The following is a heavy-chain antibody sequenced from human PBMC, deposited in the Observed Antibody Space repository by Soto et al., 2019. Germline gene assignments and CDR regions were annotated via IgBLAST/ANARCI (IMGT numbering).Heavy chain of an antibody. CDR3: ARSGYGGHGYFDY. CDR2: VYHSGST. Sequence: SETLSLTCAASGYSISSGYHWAWIRQPPGKGLEWVGSVYHSGSTYYKSSLKSRITISVDTSKNQFSLKLTSVTAADTAVYYCARSGYGGHGYFDYWAQGTLVTVSS. V-gene: IGHV4-38-2*01. D-gene: IGHD5-12*01. CDR1: GYSISSGYH. J-gene: IGHJ4*02.